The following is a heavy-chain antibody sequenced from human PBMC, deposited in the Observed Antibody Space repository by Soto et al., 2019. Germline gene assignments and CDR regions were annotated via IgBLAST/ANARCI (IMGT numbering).Heavy chain of an antibody. CDR1: GGTFSSFS. CDR2: IMPIVGTA. V-gene: IGHV1-69*01. Sequence: VQLVQSGAEVKKPGSSVKVSCRASGGTFSSFSINWVRQAPGQGLEWMGGIMPIVGTASYAQKFQGRVTITADGSTSTAHMELSSLRSEDTAVYYCARGNAMDVWGQGTTVTVSS. CDR3: ARGNAMDV. J-gene: IGHJ6*02. D-gene: IGHD3-16*01.